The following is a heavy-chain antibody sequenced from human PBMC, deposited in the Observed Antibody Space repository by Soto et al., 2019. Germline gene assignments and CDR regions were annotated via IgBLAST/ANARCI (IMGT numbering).Heavy chain of an antibody. CDR2: INPNSGGT. J-gene: IGHJ4*02. V-gene: IGHV1-2*04. CDR3: ARASPRAKHSSSWYYDLDY. D-gene: IGHD6-13*01. Sequence: GASVKVSCKASGYTFTGYYMHWVRQAPGQGLEWMGWINPNSGGTNYAQKFQGWVTMTRDTSISTAYMELSRLRSDDTAVYYCARASPRAKHSSSWYYDLDYWGQGTLVTVSS. CDR1: GYTFTGYY.